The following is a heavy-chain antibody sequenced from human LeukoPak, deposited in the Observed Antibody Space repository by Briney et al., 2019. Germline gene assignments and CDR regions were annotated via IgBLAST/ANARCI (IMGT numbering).Heavy chain of an antibody. Sequence: SQTLSHTRTVTGGINRSGRYYWSWIRQPAEKGLEWIGRIYTSGSNNYNPSLKSRVTISVDTSKNQFSLKLSSVTAADTAVYYCARDGGPWSWFDPWGQGTLVTVSS. CDR3: ARDGGPWSWFDP. J-gene: IGHJ5*02. D-gene: IGHD3-3*01. V-gene: IGHV4-61*02. CDR2: IYTSGSN. CDR1: GGINRSGRYY.